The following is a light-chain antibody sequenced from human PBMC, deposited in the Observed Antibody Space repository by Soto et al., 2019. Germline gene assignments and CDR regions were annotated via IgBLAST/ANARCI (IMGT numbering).Light chain of an antibody. CDR1: QTISSW. J-gene: IGKJ1*01. V-gene: IGKV1-39*01. CDR3: QQSYNIPRT. Sequence: DIQMTQSPSTLSGSLGDRVTITCRASQTISSWLAWYQQKPGTAPKLLMFGASTLQSGVPSRFSGSGSGTDFTLTITSLQPEDFATYYCQQSYNIPRTFGQGTKVDIK. CDR2: GAS.